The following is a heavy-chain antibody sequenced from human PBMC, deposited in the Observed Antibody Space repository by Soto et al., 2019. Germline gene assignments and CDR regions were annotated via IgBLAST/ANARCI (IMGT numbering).Heavy chain of an antibody. V-gene: IGHV4-30-4*01. D-gene: IGHD3-22*01. CDR2: IYYSGST. CDR1: GGSISSGDYY. Sequence: TSETLSLTCTVSGGSISSGDYYWIWIRHPPGKGLEWIGYIYYSGSTYYNPSLKNRITISVDTPKNQLSLKLSSVTAADTAVYYCARAFDDSSGYYGGLGYWGQGTLVTVSS. CDR3: ARAFDDSSGYYGGLGY. J-gene: IGHJ4*02.